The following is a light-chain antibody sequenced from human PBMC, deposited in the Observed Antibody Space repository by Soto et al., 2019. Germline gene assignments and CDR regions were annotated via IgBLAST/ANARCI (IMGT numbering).Light chain of an antibody. Sequence: QSVLTQPASVSGSPGQSITISCTGTSSDVGGYNYVSWYQQLPGKAPKLMIYDVSNRPSGVSNRFSGSKSGNTASLTISGLQAEDEADYYCSSYTSSSTLVVFGGGTKHTVL. CDR3: SSYTSSSTLVV. V-gene: IGLV2-14*01. CDR1: SSDVGGYNY. CDR2: DVS. J-gene: IGLJ2*01.